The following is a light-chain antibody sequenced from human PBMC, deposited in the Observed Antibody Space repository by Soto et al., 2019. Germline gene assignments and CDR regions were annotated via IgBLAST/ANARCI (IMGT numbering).Light chain of an antibody. J-gene: IGLJ2*01. CDR2: LSSDGSH. CDR3: QTWDTGARVV. V-gene: IGLV4-69*01. Sequence: QPVLTQSPSASASLGASVKLTCTLSSGHSSYAIAWHQQQPEKGPRYWMKLSSDGSHSKGDGIPDRFSGSSSGAERYLTISSLQSEDEADYYCQTWDTGARVVFGGGTKLTVL. CDR1: SGHSSYA.